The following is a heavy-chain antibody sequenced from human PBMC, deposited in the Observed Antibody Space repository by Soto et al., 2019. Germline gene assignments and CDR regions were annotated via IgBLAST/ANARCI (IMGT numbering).Heavy chain of an antibody. V-gene: IGHV3-43*01. CDR1: GFAFEDYV. J-gene: IGHJ4*02. CDR2: INWDGSGT. CDR3: AKDIQRGLGTTVSAFDH. D-gene: IGHD3-16*01. Sequence: EVQLVQSGGVVVQPGGSLRLSCAASGFAFEDYVMYWVRQVPGKGLEWVSLINWDGSGTYDTDSVKGRFTISRDNSTNSLYLQMNSLTTEDTFLYYCAKDIQRGLGTTVSAFDHWGQGALVTV.